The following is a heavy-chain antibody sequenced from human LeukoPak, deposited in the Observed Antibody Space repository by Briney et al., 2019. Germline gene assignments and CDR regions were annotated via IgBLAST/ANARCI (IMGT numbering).Heavy chain of an antibody. CDR1: GFTFSSDT. D-gene: IGHD6-13*01. CDR3: ARDRSSSSWYDGWFDP. V-gene: IGHV3-48*04. Sequence: TGGSMRLSCAASGFTFSSDTMHWVRQAPGKGLEWVSDISSGSSTINYADAVKGRFTISRDNAKNSLYLQMNSLRAEDTAVYYCARDRSSSSWYDGWFDPWGQGTLVTVSS. CDR2: ISSGSSTI. J-gene: IGHJ5*02.